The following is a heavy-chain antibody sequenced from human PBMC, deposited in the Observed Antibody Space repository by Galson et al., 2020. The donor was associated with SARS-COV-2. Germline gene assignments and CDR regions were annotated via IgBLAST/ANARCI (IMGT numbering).Heavy chain of an antibody. Sequence: ETSETLSLTCTVSGGSISSYYWSWIRQPPGQGLEWIGYIYYSGSTNYNPSLKSRVTISVDTSKNQFSLKLSSVTAADTAVYYCARQASGSHSGWFDPWGQGTLVTVSS. D-gene: IGHD3-10*01. CDR2: IYYSGST. V-gene: IGHV4-59*08. CDR1: GGSISSYY. J-gene: IGHJ5*02. CDR3: ARQASGSHSGWFDP.